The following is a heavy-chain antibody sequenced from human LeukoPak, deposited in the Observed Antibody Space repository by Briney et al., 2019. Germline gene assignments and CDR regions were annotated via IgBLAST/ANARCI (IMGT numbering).Heavy chain of an antibody. V-gene: IGHV4-39*07. CDR2: IYYSGST. Sequence: PSETLSLTCTVSGGSISSSSYYWGWIRQPPGKGLEWIGSIYYSGSTYYNPSLKSRVTISVDTSKNQFSLKLSSVTAADTAVYYCASGSEYYGDYWYFDLWGRGTLVTVSS. D-gene: IGHD4-17*01. CDR1: GGSISSSSYY. CDR3: ASGSEYYGDYWYFDL. J-gene: IGHJ2*01.